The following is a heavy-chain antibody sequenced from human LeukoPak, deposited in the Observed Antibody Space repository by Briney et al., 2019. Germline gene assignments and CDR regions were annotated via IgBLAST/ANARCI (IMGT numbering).Heavy chain of an antibody. D-gene: IGHD6-19*01. V-gene: IGHV3-23*01. Sequence: PGGTLRLSCAASGFTFSSYGITWVRQAPGKGLEWVSSISGSGGSTYYADSVKGRFTISRDNSKNTLYLQMNSLRAEDTAVYYCAKCTGQVAGNLDYWGQGTLVTVSS. CDR2: ISGSGGST. CDR1: GFTFSSYG. CDR3: AKCTGQVAGNLDY. J-gene: IGHJ4*02.